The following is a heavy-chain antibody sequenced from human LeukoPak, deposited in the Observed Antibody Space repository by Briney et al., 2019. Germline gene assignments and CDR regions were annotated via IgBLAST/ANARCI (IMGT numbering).Heavy chain of an antibody. CDR2: INEGGSER. Sequence: PGGSLRLSCAASGLTFSGFWMSWARQAPGKGLEWVANINEGGSERNYVDSVKGRFTIDRDNSKNSLYLQMSSLRAEDTAVYYCASGGHLDFWGQGTLVTVSS. CDR1: GLTFSGFW. J-gene: IGHJ4*02. V-gene: IGHV3-7*01. CDR3: ASGGHLDF. D-gene: IGHD3-16*01.